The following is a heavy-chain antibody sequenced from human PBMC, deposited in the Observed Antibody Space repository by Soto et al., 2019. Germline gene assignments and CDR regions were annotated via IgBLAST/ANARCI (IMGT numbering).Heavy chain of an antibody. CDR2: IYYSGST. V-gene: IGHV4-59*08. CDR1: GGSISSYY. J-gene: IGHJ5*02. CDR3: ARHAHGYNYVANSWFDP. D-gene: IGHD5-12*01. Sequence: QVQLQESGPGLVKPSETLSLTCTVSGGSISSYYWSWIRQPPGKGLEWIVYIYYSGSTNYNPSLQSRVTIAVDTSKNQFSLKLSSVTAADTAVYYCARHAHGYNYVANSWFDPWGQGTLVTVSS.